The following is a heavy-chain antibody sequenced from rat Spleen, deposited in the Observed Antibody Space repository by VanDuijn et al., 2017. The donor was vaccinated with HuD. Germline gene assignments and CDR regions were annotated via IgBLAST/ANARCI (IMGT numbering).Heavy chain of an antibody. V-gene: IGHV2S12*01. D-gene: IGHD1-4*01. CDR3: ARDYYPGITTYWFAY. J-gene: IGHJ3*01. CDR2: ISSGGHT. CDR1: GFSLTSNG. Sequence: QVQLTESGPGLVQPSQTLSLTCTVSGFSLTSNGVTWVRQPPGKGLEWVATISSGGHTYYNSVLKSRLSISRDTSKSQVFLKMNSLQTEDTATYYCARDYYPGITTYWFAYWGQGTLVTVSS.